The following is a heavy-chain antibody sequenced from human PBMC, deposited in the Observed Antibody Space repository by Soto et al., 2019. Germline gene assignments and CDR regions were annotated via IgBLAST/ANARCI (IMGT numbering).Heavy chain of an antibody. CDR2: TSYDGHDK. Sequence: QVQLVESGGGVVQPGRSLRLSCTASGFTFNAYGMHWVRQAPGKGLEWVAVTSYDGHDKYYADSVKGRFTISRDNSKKIVYLIMNSLRAEDTAVYYCVRSRQSFWSGYLDYWGQGTVVTVSS. CDR1: GFTFNAYG. V-gene: IGHV3-30*03. J-gene: IGHJ4*02. CDR3: VRSRQSFWSGYLDY. D-gene: IGHD3-3*01.